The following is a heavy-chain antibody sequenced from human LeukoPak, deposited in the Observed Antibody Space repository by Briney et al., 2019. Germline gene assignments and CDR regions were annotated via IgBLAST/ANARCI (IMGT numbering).Heavy chain of an antibody. J-gene: IGHJ6*02. Sequence: GGSLRLSCAASGFTVSSSYMSWVRQAPGKGLEWVSIIYSGGETYYADYVKGRLIISRDISKNTVYLHMSSLRAEDTAVYYCARGIRRDYTNWRTVQYYGMDVWGLGTTVTVSS. CDR3: ARGIRRDYTNWRTVQYYGMDV. CDR2: IYSGGET. V-gene: IGHV3-66*01. CDR1: GFTVSSSY. D-gene: IGHD4-11*01.